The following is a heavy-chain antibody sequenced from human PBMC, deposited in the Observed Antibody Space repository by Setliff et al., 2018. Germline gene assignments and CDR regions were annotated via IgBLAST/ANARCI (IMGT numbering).Heavy chain of an antibody. D-gene: IGHD5-18*01. CDR3: AREGVDTRSSTDYRYYMDV. V-gene: IGHV1-69*05. CDR1: GGTFRSYG. Sequence: ASVKVSCKASGGTFRSYGISWVRQAPGQGLEWMGGTIPSFGSTNYAQKFQDRVTIITDESTSTAYMELSSLRTEDTAVYYCAREGVDTRSSTDYRYYMDVWGKGTT. J-gene: IGHJ6*03. CDR2: TIPSFGST.